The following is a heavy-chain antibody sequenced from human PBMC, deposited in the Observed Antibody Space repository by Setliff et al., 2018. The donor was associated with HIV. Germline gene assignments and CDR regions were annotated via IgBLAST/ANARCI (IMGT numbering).Heavy chain of an antibody. Sequence: ASVKVSCKPSEYNFTSYDINWVRQATGQGLEWMGWLNPNSHNTGYAQKFQGRVAMTWETSISTAYMVLSNLKSEDTAVYYCATARRDYYDRGRRSHYDIDVWGKGTTVTVAS. CDR1: EYNFTSYD. V-gene: IGHV1-8*01. D-gene: IGHD3-22*01. CDR2: LNPNSHNT. J-gene: IGHJ6*03. CDR3: ATARRDYYDRGRRSHYDIDV.